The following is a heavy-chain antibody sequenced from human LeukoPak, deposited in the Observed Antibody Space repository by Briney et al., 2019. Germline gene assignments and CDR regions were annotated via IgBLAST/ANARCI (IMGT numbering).Heavy chain of an antibody. CDR3: ASTREGWVQPNDY. D-gene: IGHD1-14*01. J-gene: IGHJ4*02. CDR1: GGSISSSSYY. CDR2: IYYSGST. Sequence: PSETLSLTCTVSGGSISSSSYYWGWIRQPPGKGLEWIGSIYYSGSTYYNPSLQSRVTVSVDTSKNQFSLKLNSVTAADTAVYYCASTREGWVQPNDYWGQGTLVTVSS. V-gene: IGHV4-39*07.